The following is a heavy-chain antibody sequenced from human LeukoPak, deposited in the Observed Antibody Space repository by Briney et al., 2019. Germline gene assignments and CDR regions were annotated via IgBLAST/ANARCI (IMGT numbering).Heavy chain of an antibody. Sequence: GASVKVSCKASGYTFTSYDINWVRQAPGQGLEWMGWMNPNSGNTGYAQKFQGRVTMTRNTSISTAYMELSSLRSEDTAVYYCARGPVVVPAYPYLLDYYYYGMDVWGQGTTVTVSS. V-gene: IGHV1-8*01. J-gene: IGHJ6*02. CDR1: GYTFTSYD. CDR2: MNPNSGNT. CDR3: ARGPVVVPAYPYLLDYYYYGMDV. D-gene: IGHD2-2*01.